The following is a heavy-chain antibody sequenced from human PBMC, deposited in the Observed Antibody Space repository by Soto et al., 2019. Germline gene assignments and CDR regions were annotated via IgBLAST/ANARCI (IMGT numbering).Heavy chain of an antibody. J-gene: IGHJ4*02. D-gene: IGHD3-9*01. CDR1: GFTFSSYG. CDR2: IWYDGSNK. V-gene: IGHV3-33*01. Sequence: GGSLRLSCAASGFTFSSYGMHWVRQAPGKGLEWVAVIWYDGSNKYYADSVKGRFTISRDNSKNTLYLQMNRLRAEDTAVYYCARERTLYDILTGSLPVYFDYWGQGTLVTVSS. CDR3: ARERTLYDILTGSLPVYFDY.